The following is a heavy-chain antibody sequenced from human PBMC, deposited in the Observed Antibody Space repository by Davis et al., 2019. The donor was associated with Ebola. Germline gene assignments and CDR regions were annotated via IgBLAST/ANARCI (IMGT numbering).Heavy chain of an antibody. J-gene: IGHJ4*02. D-gene: IGHD6-13*01. Sequence: AASVKVSCKASGYTFTSYDVNWVRQAPGQGLEWMGWMNPNSGNTGYAQKFQGRVTVTRDTSISTAYMELSSLRSEDAAVYYCAIKTRQQDYWGQGTLVTVSS. CDR2: MNPNSGNT. CDR3: AIKTRQQDY. CDR1: GYTFTSYD. V-gene: IGHV1-8*01.